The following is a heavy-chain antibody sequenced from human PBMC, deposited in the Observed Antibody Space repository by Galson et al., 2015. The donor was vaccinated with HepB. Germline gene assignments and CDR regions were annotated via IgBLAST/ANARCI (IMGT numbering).Heavy chain of an antibody. J-gene: IGHJ6*02. D-gene: IGHD2-8*01. CDR3: ARGGSAPLMVYAIFSYYGMDV. CDR1: GFTFTSYG. V-gene: IGHV3-33*01. CDR2: IWYDGSNK. Sequence: SLRLSCAASGFTFTSYGMHWVRQAPGKGLEWVAVIWYDGSNKYYADSVKGRCTISRDNSKNTRYLQMNSLRAEDTAVYYCARGGSAPLMVYAIFSYYGMDVWAQGTTDTVSS.